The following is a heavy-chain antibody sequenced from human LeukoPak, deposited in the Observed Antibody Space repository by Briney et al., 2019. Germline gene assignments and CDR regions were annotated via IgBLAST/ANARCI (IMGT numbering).Heavy chain of an antibody. V-gene: IGHV3-23*01. CDR3: AKRESSSSWYNYFDY. CDR2: ISPSADST. J-gene: IGHJ4*02. D-gene: IGHD6-13*01. Sequence: PGGSLRLSCAASGFTFSSYSMNWVRQAPGKGLEWVAAISPSADSTSYADSVKGRFAISRDNSKNTVYLQMDSLRAEDTAVYYCAKRESSSSWYNYFDYWGQGTLVTVSS. CDR1: GFTFSSYS.